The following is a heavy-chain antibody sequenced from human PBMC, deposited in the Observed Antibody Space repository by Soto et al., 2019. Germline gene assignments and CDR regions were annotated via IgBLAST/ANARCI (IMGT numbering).Heavy chain of an antibody. J-gene: IGHJ4*02. CDR1: GYTFTTHA. CDR2: INGGTGQT. V-gene: IGHV1-3*01. CDR3: ARESEDLTSNFDY. Sequence: ASVKVSCKASGYTFTTHAMHWVRQAPGQSLEWMGWINGGTGQTKHSQRFQGRVNITRDTSASTAYMELSSLRSEDTTVYYCARESEDLTSNFDYWGQGTLVTVSS.